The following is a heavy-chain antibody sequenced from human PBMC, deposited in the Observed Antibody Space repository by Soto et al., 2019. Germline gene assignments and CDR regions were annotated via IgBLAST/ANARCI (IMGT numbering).Heavy chain of an antibody. J-gene: IGHJ4*02. D-gene: IGHD4-17*01. V-gene: IGHV3-23*01. CDR1: GFTFDAHP. CDR2: ISGYGGST. Sequence: EVQLLESGGGLVQPGGSLTVSCVASGFTFDAHPMSWVRLAPGKGLEWVSTISGYGGSTFYPDSLKGRFVISRDNSKNTLYLQLTPPPAAATASFFCAKQRTTVTTSFDDWGRGTLVTFSS. CDR3: AKQRTTVTTSFDD.